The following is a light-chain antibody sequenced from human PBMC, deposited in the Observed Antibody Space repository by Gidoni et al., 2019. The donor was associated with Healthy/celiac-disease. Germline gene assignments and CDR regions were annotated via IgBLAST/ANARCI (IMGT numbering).Light chain of an antibody. Sequence: SYVLTQPPSVSAAPGQTARITWGGNNIGSKSVHWYQQKPGQAPVLVVYDDTDRPSGIPERFSGSNPGNTATLTISRVEAGDEADYYCQVWDSSSDREVFGGGTKLTVL. CDR3: QVWDSSSDREV. V-gene: IGLV3-21*02. CDR2: DDT. J-gene: IGLJ2*01. CDR1: NIGSKS.